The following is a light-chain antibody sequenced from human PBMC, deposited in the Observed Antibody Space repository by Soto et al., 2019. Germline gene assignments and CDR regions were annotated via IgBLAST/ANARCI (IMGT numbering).Light chain of an antibody. J-gene: IGLJ1*01. Sequence: QSVLTQPASVSGSPGQSITISCTGTSSDVGGYNYVSWYQQHPGKAPKVMIYEVTNRPSGVSNRFSGSKFDNTASLTISGLQAEDEADYYCSSYTGSSTPYVFGTGTKLTVL. V-gene: IGLV2-14*01. CDR1: SSDVGGYNY. CDR2: EVT. CDR3: SSYTGSSTPYV.